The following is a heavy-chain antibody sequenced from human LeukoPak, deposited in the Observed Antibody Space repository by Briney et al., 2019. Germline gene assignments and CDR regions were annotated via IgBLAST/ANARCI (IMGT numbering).Heavy chain of an antibody. CDR2: IYYGSVFYSVST. D-gene: IGHD5-12*01. J-gene: IGHJ3*02. CDR1: DGSISSSSYY. Sequence: PSETLSLTCTVSDGSISSSSYYWGWIRQPPGKGLEWIGSIYYGSVFYSVSTYYNPSLKSRVTMSGDTSKNQFSLKLSSVTAADTAVYYCARVYGGGYDFRGAFDIWGQGTMVTVSS. V-gene: IGHV4-39*07. CDR3: ARVYGGGYDFRGAFDI.